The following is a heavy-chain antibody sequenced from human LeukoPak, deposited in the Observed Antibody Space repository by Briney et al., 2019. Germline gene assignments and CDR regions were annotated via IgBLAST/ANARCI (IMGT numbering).Heavy chain of an antibody. CDR2: IYYSGST. CDR3: ARRGSTDYFDY. J-gene: IGHJ4*02. D-gene: IGHD5-12*01. Sequence: SGTLALTCAVAGGAIISTTSDCGWGRQPPVKGREWIGRIYYSGSTFYNPSLKSRVTISVDTSKNQLPLRLSSVTAADTAVYYCARRGSTDYFDYWGQGTLVTVSS. V-gene: IGHV4-39*01. CDR1: GGAIISTTSD.